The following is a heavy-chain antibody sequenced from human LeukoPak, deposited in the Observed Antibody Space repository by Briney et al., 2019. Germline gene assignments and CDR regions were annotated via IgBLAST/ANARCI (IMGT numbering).Heavy chain of an antibody. CDR1: GASISSYY. J-gene: IGHJ4*02. D-gene: IGHD2-21*02. CDR2: VYDSGKT. V-gene: IGHV4-59*01. CDR3: ARARGDFHYFDS. Sequence: SETLSLTCTVSGASISSYYWSWIRQPPGKGLEWIGYVYDSGKTNYNPSLKSRVTISMDTSKNQFSLSLRSVTAADTAVYYCARARGDFHYFDSWGQGTLVTVSS.